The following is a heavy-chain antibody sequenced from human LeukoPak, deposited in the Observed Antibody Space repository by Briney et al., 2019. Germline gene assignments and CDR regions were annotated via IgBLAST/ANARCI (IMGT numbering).Heavy chain of an antibody. D-gene: IGHD3-10*01. J-gene: IGHJ5*02. CDR2: IYYSGST. Sequence: SETLSLTCTVSGGSISSYCWSWIRQPPGKGLEWIGYIYYSGSTNYNPSLKSRVTISVDTSKNQFSLKLSSVTAADTAVYYCARHTIGNWFDPWGQGTLVTVSS. CDR3: ARHTIGNWFDP. V-gene: IGHV4-59*08. CDR1: GGSISSYC.